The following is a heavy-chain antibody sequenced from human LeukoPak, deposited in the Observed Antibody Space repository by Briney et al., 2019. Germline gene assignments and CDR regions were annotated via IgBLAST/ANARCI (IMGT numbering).Heavy chain of an antibody. Sequence: SETLSLTCAVSVGSISSGGYSWNWIRQPPGKGLEWIGYIYHTGNTYYNPSLKSRVAISIDRSKNQFSLKLSSVTAADTAVYFCARGGYYGSGSYYDYWGQGTLVTVSS. CDR2: IYHTGNT. D-gene: IGHD3-10*01. V-gene: IGHV4-30-2*01. CDR3: ARGGYYGSGSYYDY. CDR1: VGSISSGGYS. J-gene: IGHJ4*02.